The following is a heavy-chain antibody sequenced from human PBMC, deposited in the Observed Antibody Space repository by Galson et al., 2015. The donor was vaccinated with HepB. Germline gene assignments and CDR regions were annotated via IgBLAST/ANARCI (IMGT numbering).Heavy chain of an antibody. D-gene: IGHD1-26*01. V-gene: IGHV3-48*03. CDR2: ISSSDSPT. CDR3: AREGIEWELHYVAY. J-gene: IGHJ4*02. CDR1: GFPFSSYD. Sequence: SLRLSCAATGFPFSSYDMNWVRQAPGKGLGWVAYISSSDSPTYDADAVKGRFTSSRDSAKNSVFPAMNRLRADDSAVDYCAREGIEWELHYVAYWGQGSMVTVSS.